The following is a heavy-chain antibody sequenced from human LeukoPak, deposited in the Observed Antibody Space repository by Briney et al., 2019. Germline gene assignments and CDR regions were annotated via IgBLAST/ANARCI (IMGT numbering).Heavy chain of an antibody. V-gene: IGHV4-39*01. CDR3: ARLGGYHDPPDY. J-gene: IGHJ4*02. CDR2: IHHSGST. Sequence: SETLSLTCTVSGGSISSPTYYWAWIRQPPGQELEWIKTIHHSGSTYDNPSLKSRFTMSVDTSKNQFFLNLSSVTAADTAVYYCARLGGYHDPPDYWGQGTLVTVST. CDR1: GGSISSPTYY. D-gene: IGHD3-16*02.